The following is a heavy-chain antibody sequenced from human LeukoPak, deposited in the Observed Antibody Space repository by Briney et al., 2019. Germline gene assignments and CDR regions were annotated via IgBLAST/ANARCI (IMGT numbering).Heavy chain of an antibody. Sequence: GGSLRLSCAASGFTFSSYEMNWVRQAPGKGLEWVSYISSSGSTIYYADSVKGRFTISRDNAKNSLYLQMNSLRAGDTAVYYCAELGITMIGGVWGKGTTVIVSS. V-gene: IGHV3-48*03. D-gene: IGHD3-10*02. CDR2: ISSSGSTI. J-gene: IGHJ6*04. CDR3: AELGITMIGGV. CDR1: GFTFSSYE.